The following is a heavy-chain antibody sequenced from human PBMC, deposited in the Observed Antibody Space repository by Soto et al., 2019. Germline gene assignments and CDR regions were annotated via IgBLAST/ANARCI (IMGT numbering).Heavy chain of an antibody. CDR1: GGTFGNFT. CDR2: IIPLFQTA. CDR3: ARWSHGNPLYYSGMDV. J-gene: IGHJ6*02. D-gene: IGHD1-1*01. Sequence: QVQLVQSGAEVKKPGSSGKVSCKASGGTFGNFTISWVRQAPGQGLEWMGGIIPLFQTANYALKFQGRVRITADESTTTAYMKLNSVRSEDTAVYYCARWSHGNPLYYSGMDVWGQGTTVIVSS. V-gene: IGHV1-69*01.